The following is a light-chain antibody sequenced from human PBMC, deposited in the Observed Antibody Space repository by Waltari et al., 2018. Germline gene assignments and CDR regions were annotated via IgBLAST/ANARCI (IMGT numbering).Light chain of an antibody. CDR1: PSVVLSSNNINY. V-gene: IGKV4-1*01. CDR2: WAT. J-gene: IGKJ4*01. CDR3: QQYYTTPIT. Sequence: DIVMTQSPDSLAVSLGERATINGKSSPSVVLSSNNINYLTWYQQKPGQPPKLLIYWATTRESGVPGRFSGSGSGTDFTLTISSLQAEDVAVYYCQQYYTTPITFGGGTKVEIK.